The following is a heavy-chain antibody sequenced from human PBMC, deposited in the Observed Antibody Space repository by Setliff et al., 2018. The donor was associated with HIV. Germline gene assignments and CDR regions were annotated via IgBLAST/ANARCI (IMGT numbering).Heavy chain of an antibody. CDR3: ARSTVHRTLEGTTVRYMDV. CDR2: INPSGGST. V-gene: IGHV1-46*01. D-gene: IGHD1-7*01. CDR1: GYTFSSYY. Sequence: GASVKVSCKASGYTFSSYYMHWVRQAPGQGLEWMGIINPSGGSTSYAQKFQGRVTMTRDTSTSTVYMELRSLRSDDTAVYYCARSTVHRTLEGTTVRYMDVWGKGTTVTVSS. J-gene: IGHJ6*03.